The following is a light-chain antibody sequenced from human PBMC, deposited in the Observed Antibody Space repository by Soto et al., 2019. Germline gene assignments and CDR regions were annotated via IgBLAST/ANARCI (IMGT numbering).Light chain of an antibody. CDR2: DAS. CDR3: KQYTSYRIYP. J-gene: IGKJ2*01. V-gene: IGKV1-5*01. CDR1: QRISSW. Sequence: DIQMTQSPSTLSASVGDRVTITCRASQRISSWLAWYQQKPGKAPKLLIYDASSLESWVPSRFSGSGSGTEFTLTISSLQPDDFATYYYKQYTSYRIYPSAEGPKLQI.